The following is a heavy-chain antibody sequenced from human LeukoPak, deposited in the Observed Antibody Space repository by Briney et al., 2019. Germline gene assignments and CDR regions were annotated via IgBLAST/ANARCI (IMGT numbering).Heavy chain of an antibody. D-gene: IGHD2-21*01. CDR1: GFTFSRYA. CDR2: ISSNGGST. CDR3: ARDGGDSGLPGDY. J-gene: IGHJ4*02. Sequence: GGSLRLSCAASGFTFSRYAMHWVRQAPGKGLEYVSAISSNGGSTYYANSVKGRFTISRDNSKNTLYLQMGSLRAEDMAVYYCARDGGDSGLPGDYWGQGTLVTVSS. V-gene: IGHV3-64*01.